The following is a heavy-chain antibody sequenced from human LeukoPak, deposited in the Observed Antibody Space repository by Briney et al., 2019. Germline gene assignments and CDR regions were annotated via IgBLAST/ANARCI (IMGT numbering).Heavy chain of an antibody. CDR1: GGSFSGYY. V-gene: IGHV4-34*01. D-gene: IGHD6-13*01. CDR2: INHSGST. Sequence: SETLSLTCAAYGGSFSGYYWSWIRQPPGKGLEWIGEINHSGSTNYNPSLKSRVTISVDTSRNQFSLKLSSVTAADTAVYYCARGLVDRKQQLVSSEFDYWGQGTLVTVSS. CDR3: ARGLVDRKQQLVSSEFDY. J-gene: IGHJ4*02.